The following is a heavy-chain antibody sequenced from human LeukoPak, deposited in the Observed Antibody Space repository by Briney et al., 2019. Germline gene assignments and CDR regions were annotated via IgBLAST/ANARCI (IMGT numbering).Heavy chain of an antibody. V-gene: IGHV4-59*01. CDR1: GGSISSYY. CDR2: IYYSGST. Sequence: SETLSLTCTVSGGSISSYYWSWLRQPPGKGLEWIGYIYYSGSTNYNPSLKSRVTISVDTSKNQFSLKLSSVTAADTAVYYCARCPYSYDSSGAFDIWGQGTMVTVSS. D-gene: IGHD3-22*01. CDR3: ARCPYSYDSSGAFDI. J-gene: IGHJ3*02.